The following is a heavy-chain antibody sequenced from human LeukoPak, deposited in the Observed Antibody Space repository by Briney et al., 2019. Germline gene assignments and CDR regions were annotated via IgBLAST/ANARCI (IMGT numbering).Heavy chain of an antibody. CDR2: INIYNDNT. Sequence: GASVKVSCEASGYTFTNYGLSWVRQAPGQGLEWMGWINIYNDNTNYAQKLQGRVTMTTDTSTSTAYMELRNLTSDDTAMYYCARTSGYGSSWHSYWGQGTLVTVSS. CDR3: ARTSGYGSSWHSY. D-gene: IGHD6-13*01. CDR1: GYTFTNYG. V-gene: IGHV1-18*01. J-gene: IGHJ4*02.